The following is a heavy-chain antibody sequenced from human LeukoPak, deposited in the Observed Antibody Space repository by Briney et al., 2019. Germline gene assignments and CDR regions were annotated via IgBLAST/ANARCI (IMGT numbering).Heavy chain of an antibody. V-gene: IGHV4-34*01. CDR1: GGSFSGYY. CDR2: INHSGST. J-gene: IGHJ6*02. D-gene: IGHD3-3*01. Sequence: SETLSLTCAVYGGSFSGYYWSWICQPPGKGLEWIGEINHSGSTNYNPSLKSRVTISVDTSKNQFSLKLSSVTAADTAVYYCASKYYDFWSGYLDYYYGMDVWGQGTTVTVSS. CDR3: ASKYYDFWSGYLDYYYGMDV.